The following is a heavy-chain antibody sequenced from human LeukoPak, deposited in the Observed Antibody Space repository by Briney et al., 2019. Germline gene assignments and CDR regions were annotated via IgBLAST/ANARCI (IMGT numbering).Heavy chain of an antibody. CDR2: INPSTGGT. V-gene: IGHV1-2*02. J-gene: IGHJ3*02. D-gene: IGHD6-19*01. CDR1: RYIFTSYY. CDR3: ATGVAVADDAFDI. Sequence: ASVKVSCKPSRYIFTSYYMHWMRQAPGQGLEWMGWINPSTGGTNYAQKFQGRVTMTRDTSITTAYMELSSLRSEDTAVYYCATGVAVADDAFDIWGQGTMVTVSS.